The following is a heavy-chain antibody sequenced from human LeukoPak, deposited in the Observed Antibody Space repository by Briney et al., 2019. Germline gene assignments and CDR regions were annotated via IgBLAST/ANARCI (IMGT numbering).Heavy chain of an antibody. CDR1: GGSISSSSYY. Sequence: IPSETLSLTCTVSGGSISSSSYYWGWIRQPPGKGLEWIGSIYHSGSTYYNPSLKSRVTISVDTSKNQFSLKLSSVTAADTAVYYCARVGIAVAGTLGYYYYYGMDVWGQGTTVTVSS. V-gene: IGHV4-39*07. D-gene: IGHD6-19*01. CDR3: ARVGIAVAGTLGYYYYYGMDV. CDR2: IYHSGST. J-gene: IGHJ6*02.